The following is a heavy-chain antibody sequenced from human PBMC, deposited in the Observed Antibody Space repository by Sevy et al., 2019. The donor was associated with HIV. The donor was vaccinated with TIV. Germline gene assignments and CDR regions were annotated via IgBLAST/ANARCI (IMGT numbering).Heavy chain of an antibody. CDR1: GFTFAKYS. Sequence: GGSLRLSCAASGFTFAKYSMSWVRQAPGKGLEWVSTFSFGCGRINYADSVKGRFTISRDDSKNTLFLQMNSLRAEDTATYFCGIEGCTQPHDYWGQGTLVTVSS. D-gene: IGHD2-8*01. CDR3: GIEGCTQPHDY. J-gene: IGHJ4*02. CDR2: FSFGCGRI. V-gene: IGHV3-23*01.